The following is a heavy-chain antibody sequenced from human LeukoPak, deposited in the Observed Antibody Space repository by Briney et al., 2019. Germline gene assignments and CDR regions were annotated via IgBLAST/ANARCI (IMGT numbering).Heavy chain of an antibody. CDR2: ISGSGGST. CDR1: GFTFSSYA. CDR3: AKAYSYGHSHAFDI. Sequence: GGSLRLSCAASGFTFSSYAMSWVRQAPGKGLEWVSAISGSGGSTYYADSVKGRFSISRDNSKNTLYLQMNSLRTEDTAVYYCAKAYSYGHSHAFDIWGQGTMVTVSS. J-gene: IGHJ3*02. D-gene: IGHD5-18*01. V-gene: IGHV3-23*01.